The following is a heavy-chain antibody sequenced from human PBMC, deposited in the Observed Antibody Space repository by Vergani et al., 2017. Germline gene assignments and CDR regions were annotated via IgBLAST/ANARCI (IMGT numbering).Heavy chain of an antibody. Sequence: EVQLVESGGALIQPGGSLRLSCAASGFTVSNNYMNWVRQAPGKGVEWVSVIYSGGRTNYADSVKGRFTISRDHSKNTLYLQMNSLRAEDTAVYYCARGLRYSSGWYFFDYGGQGTLVTLSS. V-gene: IGHV3-53*01. J-gene: IGHJ4*02. CDR3: ARGLRYSSGWYFFDY. CDR2: IYSGGRT. CDR1: GFTVSNNY. D-gene: IGHD6-19*01.